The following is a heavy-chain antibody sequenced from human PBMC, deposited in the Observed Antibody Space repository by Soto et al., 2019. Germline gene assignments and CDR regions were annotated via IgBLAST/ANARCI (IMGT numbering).Heavy chain of an antibody. J-gene: IGHJ4*02. CDR1: GFTFSSYA. CDR2: IRGSGENT. CDR3: AKEGAEIGNPLFNY. Sequence: QPGGSLRLSCAASGFTFSSYAMSWVRQAPGKGPDWVSGIRGSGENTYYADSVKGRFTISRDNSKNTLYLQLNSLRAEDTAVYYCAKEGAEIGNPLFNYWGQGTLVTVSS. D-gene: IGHD1-26*01. V-gene: IGHV3-23*01.